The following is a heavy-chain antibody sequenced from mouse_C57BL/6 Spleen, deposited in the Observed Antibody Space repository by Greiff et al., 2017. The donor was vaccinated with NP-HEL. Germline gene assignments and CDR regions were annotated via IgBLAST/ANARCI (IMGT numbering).Heavy chain of an antibody. CDR3: ASGGDYYYFDY. Sequence: QVQLQQSGPELVKPGASVKISCKASGYAFSSSWMNWVKQRPGKGLEWIGRIYPGDGDTNYNGKFKGKATLTADKSSSTAYMQLSSLTSEDSAVYFCASGGDYYYFDYWGQGTTLTVSS. CDR1: GYAFSSSW. CDR2: IYPGDGDT. J-gene: IGHJ2*01. D-gene: IGHD1-1*01. V-gene: IGHV1-82*01.